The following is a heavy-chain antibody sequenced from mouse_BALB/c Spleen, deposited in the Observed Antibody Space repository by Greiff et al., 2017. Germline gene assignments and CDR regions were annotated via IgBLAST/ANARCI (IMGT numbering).Heavy chain of an antibody. D-gene: IGHD2-2*01. CDR2: IDPSDSYT. J-gene: IGHJ3*01. CDR3: APGGIHGSPWFAY. Sequence: VQLVESGAELVKPGASVKLSCKASGYTFTSYWMHWVKQRPGQGLEWIGEIDPSDSYTNYNQKFKGKATLTVDKSSSTAYMQLSSLTSEDSAVYYCAPGGIHGSPWFAYWGQGTLVTVSA. V-gene: IGHV1-69*02. CDR1: GYTFTSYW.